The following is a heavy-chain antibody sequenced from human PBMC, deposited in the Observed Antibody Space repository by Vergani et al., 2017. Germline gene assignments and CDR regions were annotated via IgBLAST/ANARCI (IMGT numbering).Heavy chain of an antibody. V-gene: IGHV3-21*06. J-gene: IGHJ6*02. CDR3: ASRVNSSGGLDV. CDR2: ISSSSGYI. CDR1: GFTFSRTT. D-gene: IGHD1/OR15-1a*01. Sequence: VQLVEYGGGLVKPGGSLRLSCAASGFTFSRTTLTWVRQAPGKGLEWVASISSSSGYIHYGDAVRGRFTISRDNAKNSVYLQMSSLTVDDTGVYYCASRVNSSGGLDVWGQGTTVTVSS.